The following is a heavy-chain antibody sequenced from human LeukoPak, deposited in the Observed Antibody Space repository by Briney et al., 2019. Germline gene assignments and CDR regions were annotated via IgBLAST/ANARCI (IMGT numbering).Heavy chain of an antibody. CDR1: GGSFSGYY. CDR2: INHSGST. D-gene: IGHD3-9*01. CDR3: ARVFGIDWSFDY. J-gene: IGHJ4*02. Sequence: PSETLSLTCAVYGGSFSGYYWSWIRQPPGKGLEWIGEINHSGSTNYNPSLKSRVTISVDTSKNQFSLKLSSVTAADTAVYYCARVFGIDWSFDYWGQGTLVTVS. V-gene: IGHV4-34*01.